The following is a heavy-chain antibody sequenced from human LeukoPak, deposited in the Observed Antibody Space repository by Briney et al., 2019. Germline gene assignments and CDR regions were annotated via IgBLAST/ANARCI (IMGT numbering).Heavy chain of an antibody. Sequence: GGSLRLSCAASGFTFSSYAMHWVRQAPGKGLEWVAVISYDGSNKYYADSVKGRFTISRDNSKNALYLQMNSLRAEDTAVYYCAKVGADGELLYWGQGTLVTVSS. V-gene: IGHV3-30*04. J-gene: IGHJ4*02. CDR3: AKVGADGELLY. D-gene: IGHD1-26*01. CDR1: GFTFSSYA. CDR2: ISYDGSNK.